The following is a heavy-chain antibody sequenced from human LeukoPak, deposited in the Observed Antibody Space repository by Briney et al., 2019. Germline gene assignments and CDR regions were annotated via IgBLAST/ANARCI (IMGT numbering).Heavy chain of an antibody. CDR3: ARGYGGNAPNAFDI. CDR2: VYTSGKT. Sequence: PSETLSLTCSDSGGSIDRYYWTWIRQPAGKGLEWIGRVYTSGKTYYNPSLKSRVTMSLDTSKNQISLRLGSVTAADTAVYYCARGYGGNAPNAFDIWGQGTMVTVSS. V-gene: IGHV4-4*07. J-gene: IGHJ3*02. CDR1: GGSIDRYY. D-gene: IGHD4-23*01.